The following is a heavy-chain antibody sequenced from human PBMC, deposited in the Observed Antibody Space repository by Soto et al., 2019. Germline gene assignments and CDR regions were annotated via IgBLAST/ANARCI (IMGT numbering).Heavy chain of an antibody. Sequence: VSCEASGYTFTDYYRHRVRQAPGQGLEWRGWISAHNGNTGYAQKFQGRVTMTTDVSTRTGYMGLGSRTSVDTAVYYRARHKSLNYYYFDYWGQGTLVAVSS. CDR3: ARHKSLNYYYFDY. CDR1: GYTFTDYY. J-gene: IGHJ4*02. V-gene: IGHV1-18*04. D-gene: IGHD1-7*01. CDR2: ISAHNGNT.